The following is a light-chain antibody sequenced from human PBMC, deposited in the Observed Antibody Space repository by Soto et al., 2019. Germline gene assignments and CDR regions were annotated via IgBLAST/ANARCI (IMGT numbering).Light chain of an antibody. CDR2: DAS. V-gene: IGKV1-39*01. CDR3: QQSYMDPIT. Sequence: DVQMTQSPSSLSASVGNRVTITCRASQSISTYLNWYQKKSGKAPNLLIYDASRLQSGVPSRFSGSGGGTDFTLSISSVQPEDFATYFCQQSYMDPITFGQGTRLEIK. J-gene: IGKJ5*01. CDR1: QSISTY.